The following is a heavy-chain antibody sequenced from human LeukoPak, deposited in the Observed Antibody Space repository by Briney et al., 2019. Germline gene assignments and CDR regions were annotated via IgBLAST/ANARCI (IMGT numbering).Heavy chain of an antibody. CDR1: GFSFRSYG. CDR3: ATFRGSGYYYNAMDV. J-gene: IGHJ6*02. Sequence: GGSLRLSCAASGFSFRSYGMHWVRQARGQGLEWVAGIWFDGSKKYYGDSVKGRFTISRDNSKNTLHLQMNNLRAEDTAVYYCATFRGSGYYYNAMDVWGQGTTLTVSS. D-gene: IGHD3-10*01. CDR2: IWFDGSKK. V-gene: IGHV3-33*01.